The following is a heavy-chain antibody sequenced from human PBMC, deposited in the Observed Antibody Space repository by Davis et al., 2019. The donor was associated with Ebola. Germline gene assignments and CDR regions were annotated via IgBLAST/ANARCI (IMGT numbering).Heavy chain of an antibody. CDR2: VSYDGRHK. CDR1: GFTFSLFA. V-gene: IGHV3-30*04. D-gene: IGHD4-23*01. Sequence: GGSLRLSCAASGFTFSLFAMHWVRQAPGKGLEWVAVVSYDGRHKYYADSVKGRFTISRDNSKNTLYLQMNSLRAEDTAVYYCAATVVFGGFDYWGQGTLVTVSS. J-gene: IGHJ4*02. CDR3: AATVVFGGFDY.